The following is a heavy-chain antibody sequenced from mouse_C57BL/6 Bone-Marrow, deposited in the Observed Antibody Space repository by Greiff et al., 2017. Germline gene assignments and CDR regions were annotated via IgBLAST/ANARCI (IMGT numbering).Heavy chain of an antibody. CDR1: GFTFSDYY. D-gene: IGHD1-1*01. Sequence: EVQLVESEGGLVQPGSSMKLSCTASGFTFSDYYMSWVRQVPEKGLEWVANINYDGSSTYYLDSLKSRFIISRDNAKNILYLQMSSLKSEDTATXYCARAPDYYGSTLYDFDYWGQGTTLTVSS. J-gene: IGHJ2*01. CDR3: ARAPDYYGSTLYDFDY. CDR2: INYDGSST. V-gene: IGHV5-16*01.